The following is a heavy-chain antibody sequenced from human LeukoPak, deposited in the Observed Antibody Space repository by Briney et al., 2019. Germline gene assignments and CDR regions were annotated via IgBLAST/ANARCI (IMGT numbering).Heavy chain of an antibody. CDR1: GFTFSSYN. CDR3: ARDPDSWYFDY. J-gene: IGHJ4*02. V-gene: IGHV3-21*01. Sequence: GGSLRLSCAASGFTFSSYNMNWVRQAPGKGLEWVSSISSSGSYISYADSVKGRFTISRDNAKNSLYLQMNSLRAEDTAVYYCARDPDSWYFDYWGQGTLVTVSS. D-gene: IGHD6-13*01. CDR2: ISSSGSYI.